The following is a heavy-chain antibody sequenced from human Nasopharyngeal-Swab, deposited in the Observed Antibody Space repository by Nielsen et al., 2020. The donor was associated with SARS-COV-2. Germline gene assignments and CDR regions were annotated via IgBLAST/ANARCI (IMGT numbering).Heavy chain of an antibody. Sequence: WIRQPPGKGLEWIGYIYYSGSTNYNPSLKSRVTISVDTSKNQLSLKLSSVTAADTAVYYCARGRIGGVIGNWFDPWGQGTLVTVSS. J-gene: IGHJ5*02. CDR2: IYYSGST. CDR3: ARGRIGGVIGNWFDP. V-gene: IGHV4-59*12. D-gene: IGHD3-16*02.